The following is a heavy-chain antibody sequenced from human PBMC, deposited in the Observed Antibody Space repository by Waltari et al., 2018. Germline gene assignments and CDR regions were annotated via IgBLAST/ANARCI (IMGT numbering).Heavy chain of an antibody. V-gene: IGHV1-69-2*01. CDR2: VNTEDGET. CDR1: GNTFTDFY. D-gene: IGHD2-15*01. Sequence: EVQVVQSGAEVKKPGATVKISCKASGNTFTDFYIHWLQLAPGKDLEWMGRVNTEDGETMYGMNFRDRITMTADTSTNTAYMELSSLRSADTAVYYCVVGGYCSPSICPWDYWGQGTLVTVSS. CDR3: VVGGYCSPSICPWDY. J-gene: IGHJ4*02.